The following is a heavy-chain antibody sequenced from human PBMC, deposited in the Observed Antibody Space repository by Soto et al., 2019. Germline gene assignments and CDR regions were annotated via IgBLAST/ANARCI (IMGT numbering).Heavy chain of an antibody. D-gene: IGHD2-21*01. CDR1: GFTFSSYA. V-gene: IGHV3-23*01. Sequence: GGSLRLSCAASGFTFSSYALNWVRQAPGKGLEWVAEISGSGTSTYYAPSVKGRFIISSDSSKNTLYLRIYSLRAEDTAMYYCAKSLSALFSLGDFKYWGQGALVTVSS. CDR2: ISGSGTST. CDR3: AKSLSALFSLGDFKY. J-gene: IGHJ4*02.